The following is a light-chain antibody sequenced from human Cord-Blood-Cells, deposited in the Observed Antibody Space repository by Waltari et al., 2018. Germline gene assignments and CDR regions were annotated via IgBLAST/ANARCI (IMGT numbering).Light chain of an antibody. Sequence: DIPLNQSPSSLSASVRDRVTITCQPSQDISNYLNWYQQKPGKAPKLLIYDASNLETGVPSRFSGSGSGTDFTFTISSLQPEDIATYYCQQYDNLPRKLTFGGGTKVEIK. J-gene: IGKJ4*01. CDR3: QQYDNLPRKLT. V-gene: IGKV1-33*01. CDR2: DAS. CDR1: QDISNY.